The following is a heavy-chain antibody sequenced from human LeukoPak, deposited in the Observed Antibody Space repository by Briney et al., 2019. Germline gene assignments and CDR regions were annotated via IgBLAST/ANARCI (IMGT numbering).Heavy chain of an antibody. D-gene: IGHD3-3*01. J-gene: IGHJ6*02. CDR2: ISGSGGST. Sequence: PGRSLRLSCAASGFTFSSYAMSWVRQAPGKGLEWVSAISGSGGSTYYADSVKGRFTISRDNSKNTLYLQMNSLRAEDTAVYYCAKTHAPRDFWSGYYGYYYYYGMDVWGQGTTVTVSS. CDR1: GFTFSSYA. V-gene: IGHV3-23*01. CDR3: AKTHAPRDFWSGYYGYYYYYGMDV.